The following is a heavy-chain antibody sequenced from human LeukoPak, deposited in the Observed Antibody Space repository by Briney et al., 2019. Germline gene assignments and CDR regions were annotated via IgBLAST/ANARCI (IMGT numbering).Heavy chain of an antibody. CDR2: ISAYNGNT. Sequence: ASVKVSCKASGYTFTSYGISWVRQAPGQGLEWMGWISAYNGNTNYAQKLQGRVTMTTDTSTSTAYMELRSLRSDGTAVYYCGRDPGIVVVTEFDYWGQGTLVTVSS. CDR3: GRDPGIVVVTEFDY. V-gene: IGHV1-18*01. CDR1: GYTFTSYG. J-gene: IGHJ4*02. D-gene: IGHD3-22*01.